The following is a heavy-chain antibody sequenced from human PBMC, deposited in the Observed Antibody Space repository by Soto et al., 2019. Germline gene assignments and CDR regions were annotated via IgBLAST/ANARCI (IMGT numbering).Heavy chain of an antibody. J-gene: IGHJ3*02. CDR3: AREDYYDSSVYYYRAFDI. D-gene: IGHD3-22*01. V-gene: IGHV4-61*01. CDR2: IYYSGST. Sequence: QVQLQESGPGLVKPSETLSLTCTVSGASVSSGSYYWSWIRQPPGKGLEWIGYIYYSGSTNYNPSLKSRLTISVDTSKNYFSLTLSSVTVADTAVYYCAREDYYDSSVYYYRAFDIWGQGTMVTVSS. CDR1: GASVSSGSYY.